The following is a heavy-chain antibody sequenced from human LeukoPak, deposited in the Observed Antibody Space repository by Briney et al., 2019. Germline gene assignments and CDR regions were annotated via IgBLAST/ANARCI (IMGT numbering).Heavy chain of an antibody. D-gene: IGHD4-11*01. V-gene: IGHV3-53*01. CDR3: ARVVDHDYSDYYLDY. Sequence: GGSLRLSCAASGFTVSSNDMSWVRQAPGKGLEWVAVIYSGGSPYYADSVKGRFPISRDNSKNTLYLQMNSLRAEDTAVYYCARVVDHDYSDYYLDYWGQGTLVTVSS. CDR2: IYSGGSP. CDR1: GFTVSSND. J-gene: IGHJ4*02.